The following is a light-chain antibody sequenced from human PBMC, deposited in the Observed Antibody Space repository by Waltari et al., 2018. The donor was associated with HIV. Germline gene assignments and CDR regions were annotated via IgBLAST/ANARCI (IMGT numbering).Light chain of an antibody. Sequence: DIVMTQSPESLAVSLGERADINCKYSQRILYSSNNKNSLSWYQQKPGQPPKLIISWASTRASGVPDRFSGSRSGTDFTLTISSLQPQDVAVYYCQQYYSTLYTFGQGTKLEIK. CDR2: WAS. J-gene: IGKJ2*01. V-gene: IGKV4-1*01. CDR1: QRILYSSNNKNS. CDR3: QQYYSTLYT.